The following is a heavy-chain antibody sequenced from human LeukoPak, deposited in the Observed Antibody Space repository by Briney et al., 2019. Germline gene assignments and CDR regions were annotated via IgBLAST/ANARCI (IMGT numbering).Heavy chain of an antibody. D-gene: IGHD2-15*01. V-gene: IGHV3-74*01. J-gene: IGHJ6*02. CDR2: IKSDGTSI. CDR3: ARGHCSGGRCHSVGYYGMDV. CDR1: GFTFSNYW. Sequence: GGSLRLSCAASGFTFSNYWMHWVRQAPGKGLVWVSRIKSDGTSINYADSVKGRFSISRDNAKNRLFLQMNSLRAEDTAVYFCARGHCSGGRCHSVGYYGMDVWGQGTTVTVSS.